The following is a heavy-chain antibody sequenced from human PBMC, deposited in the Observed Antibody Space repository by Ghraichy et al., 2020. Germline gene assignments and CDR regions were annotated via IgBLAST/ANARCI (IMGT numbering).Heavy chain of an antibody. Sequence: SETLSLTCAVYGGSFSGYYWSWIRQPPGKGLEWIGEINHSGSTNYNPSLKSRVTISVDTSKNQFSLKLSSVTAADTAVYYCARRSYGDYGLGYWGQGTLVTVSS. D-gene: IGHD4-17*01. V-gene: IGHV4-34*01. J-gene: IGHJ4*02. CDR2: INHSGST. CDR3: ARRSYGDYGLGY. CDR1: GGSFSGYY.